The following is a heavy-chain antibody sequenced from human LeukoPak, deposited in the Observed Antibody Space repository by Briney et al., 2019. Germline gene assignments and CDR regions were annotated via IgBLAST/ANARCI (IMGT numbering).Heavy chain of an antibody. J-gene: IGHJ4*02. CDR3: ARGLFGTTDY. CDR1: GFTFSRYA. CDR2: ISSNGGST. V-gene: IGHV3-64*01. Sequence: PGGSLRLSCSASGFTFSRYAMYWVRQAPDKGLEYVSTISSNGGSTYYANSVKGRFTISRDNSKNTLYLQMGSLRAEDMAVYYCARGLFGTTDYWGQGTLVTVSS. D-gene: IGHD2/OR15-2a*01.